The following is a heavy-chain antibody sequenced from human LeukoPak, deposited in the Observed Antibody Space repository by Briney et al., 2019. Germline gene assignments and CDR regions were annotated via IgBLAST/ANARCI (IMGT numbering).Heavy chain of an antibody. Sequence: SETLSLTCTVSGGSIRSSYYYWGWIRQPPGKGLEWIGSIYDSGSTYYNPSLKSRVTISVDTSKNQFSLKLSSVAAADTAVYYCAREPSYSSSWFNPGFGPPRPKNWFDPWGQGTLVTVSS. CDR2: IYDSGST. J-gene: IGHJ5*02. CDR3: AREPSYSSSWFNPGFGPPRPKNWFDP. CDR1: GGSIRSSYYY. D-gene: IGHD6-13*01. V-gene: IGHV4-39*07.